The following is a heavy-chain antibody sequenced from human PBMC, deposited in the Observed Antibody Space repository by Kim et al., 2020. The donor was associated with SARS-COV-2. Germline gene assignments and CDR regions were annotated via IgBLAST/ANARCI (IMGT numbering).Heavy chain of an antibody. CDR1: GASVSVSHW. Sequence: SETLSLTCAVSGASVSVSHWWSWVRQPPGQGLEWIGEIQHTGRTNYNPSLKSRLTMSLDRSKNQFTLHLSSVAAADSGIYYCGRTLDFYYGIDVWGQGTPVTVS. V-gene: IGHV4-4*02. J-gene: IGHJ6*02. CDR3: GRTLDFYYGIDV. CDR2: IQHTGRT.